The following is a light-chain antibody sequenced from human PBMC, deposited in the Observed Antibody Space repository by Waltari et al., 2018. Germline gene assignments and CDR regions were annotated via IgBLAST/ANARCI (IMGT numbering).Light chain of an antibody. J-gene: IGKJ3*01. V-gene: IGKV3-11*01. CDR2: DAS. Sequence: EIVLTQSPATLSLSPGERATLSWRASQSVSSYLAWYQQKPGQAPRLLIYDASNRATGIPARFSGSGSGTDFTLTISSLEPEDFAVYYCQQRSNWPPIITFGPGTKVDIK. CDR1: QSVSSY. CDR3: QQRSNWPPIIT.